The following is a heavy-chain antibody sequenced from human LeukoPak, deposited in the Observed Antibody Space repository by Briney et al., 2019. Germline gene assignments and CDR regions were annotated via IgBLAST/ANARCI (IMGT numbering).Heavy chain of an antibody. CDR1: GGTFSSYA. Sequence: GASVKVSCKASGGTFSSYAISWVRQAPGQGLEWMGGIIPIFGTANYAQKFQGRVTITADKSTSTAYMELSSLRSEDTAVYYCARDLIGVAGNHPIHYYYGMDVWGQGTTVTVSS. V-gene: IGHV1-69*06. D-gene: IGHD6-19*01. J-gene: IGHJ6*02. CDR3: ARDLIGVAGNHPIHYYYGMDV. CDR2: IIPIFGTA.